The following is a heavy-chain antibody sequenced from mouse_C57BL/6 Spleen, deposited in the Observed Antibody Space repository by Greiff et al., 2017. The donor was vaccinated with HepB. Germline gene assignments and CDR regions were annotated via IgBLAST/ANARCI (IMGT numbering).Heavy chain of an antibody. CDR2: IYPGDGDT. CDR1: GYAFSSYW. CDR3: ARDYGSSYWYFDV. Sequence: VQLQQSGAELVKPGASVKISCKASGYAFSSYWMNWVKQRPGKGLEWIGQIYPGDGDTNYNGKFKGKSTLTADKSSSTAYMQLSSLPSEDSAVYFCARDYGSSYWYFDVWGTGTTVTVSS. V-gene: IGHV1-80*01. J-gene: IGHJ1*03. D-gene: IGHD1-1*01.